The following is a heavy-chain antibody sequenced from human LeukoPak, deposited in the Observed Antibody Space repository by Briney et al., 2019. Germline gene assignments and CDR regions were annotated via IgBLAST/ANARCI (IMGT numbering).Heavy chain of an antibody. CDR2: IKQDGSEK. J-gene: IGHJ4*02. D-gene: IGHD2-15*01. CDR3: ARARRYLGYCSGGSCYGYFDY. Sequence: GGSLRLSCAASGFTFSTYAMSWVRQAPGKGLEWVANIKQDGSEKYYVDSVKGRFTISRDNAKNSLYLQMNSLRAEDTAVYYCARARRYLGYCSGGSCYGYFDYWGQGTLVTVSS. CDR1: GFTFSTYA. V-gene: IGHV3-7*01.